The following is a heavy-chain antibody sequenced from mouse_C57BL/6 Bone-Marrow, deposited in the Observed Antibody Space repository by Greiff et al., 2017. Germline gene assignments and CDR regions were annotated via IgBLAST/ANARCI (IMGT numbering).Heavy chain of an antibody. CDR1: GYTFTSYW. J-gene: IGHJ1*03. D-gene: IGHD2-5*01. CDR2: IYPSDSYT. Sequence: QVQLQQPGAELVMPGASVKLSCKASGYTFTSYWMHWVKQRPGQGLEWIGEIYPSDSYTNYNQKFKGKSTLTVDKSSSTAYMQLSSLTSEDSAVYYCARGESNSLYWYFDVWGTGTTVTVSS. V-gene: IGHV1-69*01. CDR3: ARGESNSLYWYFDV.